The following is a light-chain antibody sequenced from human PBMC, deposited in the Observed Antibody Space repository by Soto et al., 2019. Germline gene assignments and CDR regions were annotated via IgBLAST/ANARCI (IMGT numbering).Light chain of an antibody. Sequence: IQLSQSPSSLSASVGDRVTITCRASQGISSYLAWYQQKPGKAPKLLIYAASTLQSGVPSRFSGSGSGTDFTLTISSLQPEDFATYYCQQLSRTFGGGTKVDIK. CDR2: AAS. V-gene: IGKV1-9*01. J-gene: IGKJ4*01. CDR3: QQLSRT. CDR1: QGISSY.